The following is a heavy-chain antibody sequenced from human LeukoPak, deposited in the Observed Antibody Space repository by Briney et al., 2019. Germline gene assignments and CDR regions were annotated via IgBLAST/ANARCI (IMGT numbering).Heavy chain of an antibody. V-gene: IGHV3-23*01. D-gene: IGHD3-22*01. CDR1: GFTFSTYA. CDR2: ITGSGGST. CDR3: AKSSYYDSSGYYREYYFDY. J-gene: IGHJ4*02. Sequence: GGSLRLSCAAPGFTFSTYAMSWVRQAPGKGLEWVSSITGSGGSTYYADSVKGRVTVSRDNSKSTLYLQMNSLRAEDMAVYYCAKSSYYDSSGYYREYYFDYWGQGTLVTVSS.